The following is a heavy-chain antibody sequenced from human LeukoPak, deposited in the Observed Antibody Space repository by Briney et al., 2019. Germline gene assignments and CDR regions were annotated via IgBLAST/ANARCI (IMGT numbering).Heavy chain of an antibody. J-gene: IGHJ4*02. Sequence: GGSLRLSCAASGFTFDDYGMSWVRQAPGKGLELVSGINWNGGSTGYADSVKGRFTISCDNAKNYLYLQMNSMRAEDTALYYCARVYYDFWSGYFDYWGQGTLVTVSS. CDR3: ARVYYDFWSGYFDY. CDR2: INWNGGST. CDR1: GFTFDDYG. D-gene: IGHD3-3*01. V-gene: IGHV3-20*04.